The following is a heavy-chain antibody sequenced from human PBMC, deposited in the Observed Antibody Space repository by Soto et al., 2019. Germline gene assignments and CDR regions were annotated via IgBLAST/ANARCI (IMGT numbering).Heavy chain of an antibody. D-gene: IGHD2-2*01. J-gene: IGHJ4*02. CDR2: MNPNSGNT. CDR1: GYTFTSYD. V-gene: IGHV1-8*01. Sequence: QVQLVQSGAEVKKPGASVKVSCKASGYTFTSYDINWVRQATGQGLEWMGWMNPNSGNTGYAQKFQGRVTMTRNTSISTAYMELSSLRSEDTAVYYCARHVGYCSSTSCFGKFLIDYWGQGTLVTVSS. CDR3: ARHVGYCSSTSCFGKFLIDY.